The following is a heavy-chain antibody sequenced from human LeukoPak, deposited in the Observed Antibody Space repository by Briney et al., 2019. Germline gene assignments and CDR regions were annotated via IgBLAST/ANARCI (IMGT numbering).Heavy chain of an antibody. Sequence: PSETLSLTCTVSGGSISSSSYYWGWIRQPPGNGLEWIGSIYYSGSTYYHPSLKSRVTISVDTSKNQFSLKLSSVTAADTAVYYCARLIVAAAGSGDRYYFDYWGQGTLVTVSS. D-gene: IGHD6-13*01. CDR1: GGSISSSSYY. CDR3: ARLIVAAAGSGDRYYFDY. CDR2: IYYSGST. V-gene: IGHV4-39*01. J-gene: IGHJ4*02.